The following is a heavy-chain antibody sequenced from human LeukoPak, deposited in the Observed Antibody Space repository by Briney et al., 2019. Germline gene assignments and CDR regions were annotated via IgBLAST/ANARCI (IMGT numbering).Heavy chain of an antibody. CDR3: AKGGYDLDYYMDV. CDR2: IIWNSGSI. CDR1: GFSFDDYA. V-gene: IGHV3-9*01. Sequence: GGSLRLSCAASGFSFDDYAMHWVRQAPGKGLEWVSGIIWNSGSIGYADSVKGRFTISRDNAKNSLYLQMNSLRAEDTALYYCAKGGYDLDYYMDVWGKGTTVTISS. J-gene: IGHJ6*03. D-gene: IGHD5-12*01.